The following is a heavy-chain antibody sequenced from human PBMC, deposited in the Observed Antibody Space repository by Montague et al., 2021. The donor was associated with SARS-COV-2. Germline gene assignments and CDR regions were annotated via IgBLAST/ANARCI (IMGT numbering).Heavy chain of an antibody. J-gene: IGHJ3*01. Sequence: SETLSLTCTVSGGSNASAYWNCTRLSPGHRPESNGFVYYNGNTKYNPSLQSRVTISIETSENQFSLRLNSVTAVDTAVYFCSRGWAFDPWGQGRLVTVSS. CDR3: SRGWAFDP. CDR2: VYYNGNT. D-gene: IGHD6-19*01. V-gene: IGHV4-59*08. CDR1: GGSNASAY.